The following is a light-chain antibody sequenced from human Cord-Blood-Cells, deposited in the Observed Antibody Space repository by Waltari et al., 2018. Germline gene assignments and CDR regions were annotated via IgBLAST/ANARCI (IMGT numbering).Light chain of an antibody. CDR3: QQRSNWYT. V-gene: IGKV3-11*01. CDR1: QSVSSY. CDR2: DAS. Sequence: EIVSTQSPATLSLSPGDRATLSCRASQSVSSYLAWYQQKPGQAPRLLIYDASNSATGIPARFSGSGSGTDFTLTISSLEPEDFAVYYCQQRSNWYTFGQGTKLEIK. J-gene: IGKJ2*01.